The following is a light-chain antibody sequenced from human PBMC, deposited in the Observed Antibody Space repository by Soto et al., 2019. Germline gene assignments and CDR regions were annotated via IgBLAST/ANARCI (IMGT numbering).Light chain of an antibody. J-gene: IGKJ2*01. CDR1: QDISNY. V-gene: IGKV1-33*01. CDR3: QQYDNLYT. Sequence: DIQMTQSPSSLSASVGDRVTITCQASQDISNYLKWYQQKPGKASKLLIYDASNLEKGVPSRFSGSESGTYFTSTINSLQSEDIVTYYWQQYDNLYTFGHGTKLEIK. CDR2: DAS.